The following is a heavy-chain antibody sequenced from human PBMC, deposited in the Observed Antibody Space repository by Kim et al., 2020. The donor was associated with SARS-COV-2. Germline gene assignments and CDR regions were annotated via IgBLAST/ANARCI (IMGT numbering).Heavy chain of an antibody. J-gene: IGHJ5*02. Sequence: YLESVKGWFTISRDNARSSLYLQMSSLRGEDTAVYYCARGTTGPHADWFDPWGQGTLVTVSS. CDR3: ARGTTGPHADWFDP. V-gene: IGHV3-7*01. D-gene: IGHD1-7*01.